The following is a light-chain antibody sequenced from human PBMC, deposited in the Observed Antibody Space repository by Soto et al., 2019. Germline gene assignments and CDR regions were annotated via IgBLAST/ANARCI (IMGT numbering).Light chain of an antibody. CDR2: DAS. Sequence: EIVLTQSPATLSLSPGERATLSCWASQSVSSNLAWYQQKPGQAPRLLMYDASKRATGIPARFTGSGSGTAFTLTISSLEPEDFALYYCQHRSNWPRVWTFGQGTKVEIK. CDR1: QSVSSN. CDR3: QHRSNWPRVWT. J-gene: IGKJ1*01. V-gene: IGKV3-11*01.